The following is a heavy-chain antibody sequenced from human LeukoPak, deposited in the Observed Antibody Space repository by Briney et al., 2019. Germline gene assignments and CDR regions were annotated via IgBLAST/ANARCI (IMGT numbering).Heavy chain of an antibody. CDR3: ARDRSYGYGGVSLYDY. CDR2: IYCGEST. V-gene: IGHV4-39*02. CDR1: NGSISSSNYY. D-gene: IGHD5-18*01. J-gene: IGHJ4*02. Sequence: MASETLSLTCTVSNGSISSSNYYWGWLRQPPGKGLEWIGTIYCGESTYYNPSLKSRVTISVDTSKNQFSLKLSSVTAADTAVYYCARDRSYGYGGVSLYDYWGQGTLVTVSS.